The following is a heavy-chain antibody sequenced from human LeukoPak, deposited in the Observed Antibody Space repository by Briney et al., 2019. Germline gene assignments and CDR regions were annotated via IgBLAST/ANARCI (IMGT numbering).Heavy chain of an antibody. Sequence: GGSLRLSCAASGFTFSNYWMHWVRQGPGKGLEWVSRIYTDGSSTTYADSVKGRFTISRDNAKNTLYLQMSSLRVEDTAVYYCARTFGSGRYPGDWFDPWGQGTLVTVSS. CDR2: IYTDGSST. CDR3: ARTFGSGRYPGDWFDP. V-gene: IGHV3-74*01. D-gene: IGHD6-19*01. CDR1: GFTFSNYW. J-gene: IGHJ5*02.